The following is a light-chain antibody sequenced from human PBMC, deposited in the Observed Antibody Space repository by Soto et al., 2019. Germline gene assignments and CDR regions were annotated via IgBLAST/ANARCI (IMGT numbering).Light chain of an antibody. V-gene: IGLV2-8*01. CDR1: SSDVGGYNC. J-gene: IGLJ1*01. CDR2: AVT. CDR3: SSYAGSNNYV. Sequence: QSVLTQPPSASGSPGRSVTISCTGTSSDVGGYNCVSWYQHHPGKAPQLIIYAVTQRPSGVPDRFSGSKSGNTASLTVSGLQAEDEADYYCSSYAGSNNYVFGTGTKVTVL.